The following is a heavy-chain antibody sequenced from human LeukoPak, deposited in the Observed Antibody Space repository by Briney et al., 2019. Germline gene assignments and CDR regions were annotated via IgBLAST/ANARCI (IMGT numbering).Heavy chain of an antibody. Sequence: SETLSLTCTVSGGSISSYYWSWIRQPAGKGLGWIGRIYTSGSTNYNPSLKSRVTISVDKSKNQFSLKLSSVTAADTAVYYCAREELGYCSSTSCPHFDYWGQRTLVTVSS. CDR2: IYTSGST. V-gene: IGHV4-4*07. CDR1: GGSISSYY. J-gene: IGHJ4*02. D-gene: IGHD2-2*01. CDR3: AREELGYCSSTSCPHFDY.